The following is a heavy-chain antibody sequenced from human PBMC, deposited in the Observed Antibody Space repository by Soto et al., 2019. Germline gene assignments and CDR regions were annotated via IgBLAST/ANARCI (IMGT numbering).Heavy chain of an antibody. Sequence: QVQLVQSGAEVQKPGASVKVSCKTSGYIFNNYGISWVRQAPGQGLEWMGWIYSKEGKINFAQKFQGRVTMTTDTSTSTAYIELRSLIFDDSAVYFCARDIDFDIDFWGQGTLVTVSS. CDR3: ARDIDFDIDF. CDR1: GYIFNNYG. D-gene: IGHD3-9*01. CDR2: IYSKEGKI. V-gene: IGHV1-18*01. J-gene: IGHJ4*02.